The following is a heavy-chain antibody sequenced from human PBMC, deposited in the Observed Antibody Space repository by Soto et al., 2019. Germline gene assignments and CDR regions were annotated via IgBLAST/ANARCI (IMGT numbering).Heavy chain of an antibody. D-gene: IGHD2-15*01. CDR1: GITFSSYG. CDR3: ARGRPGYCSGGSCYSFDY. CDR2: IWYDGSNK. V-gene: IGHV3-33*01. Sequence: GGSLRLSCAASGITFSSYGMHWVRQAPGKGLEWVAVIWYDGSNKYYADSVKGRFTISRDNSKNTLYLQMNSLRAEDTAVYYCARGRPGYCSGGSCYSFDYWGQGTLVTVSS. J-gene: IGHJ4*02.